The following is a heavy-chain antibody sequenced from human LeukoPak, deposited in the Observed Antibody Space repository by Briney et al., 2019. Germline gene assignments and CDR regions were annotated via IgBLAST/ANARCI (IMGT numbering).Heavy chain of an antibody. Sequence: SETLSLTCTVSGGSISSSSYYWGWIRQPPGKGLEWIGSIYYSGSTYYNPSLKSRVTISVDTSKNQFSLKLSSVTAADTAVYYCARRFPPNWGNRRAPDDAFDIWGQGTMVTVSS. CDR1: GGSISSSSYY. CDR2: IYYSGST. CDR3: ARRFPPNWGNRRAPDDAFDI. J-gene: IGHJ3*02. V-gene: IGHV4-39*01. D-gene: IGHD7-27*01.